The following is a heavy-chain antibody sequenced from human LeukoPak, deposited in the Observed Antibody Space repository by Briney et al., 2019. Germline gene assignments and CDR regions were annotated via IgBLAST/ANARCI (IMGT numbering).Heavy chain of an antibody. J-gene: IGHJ4*02. D-gene: IGHD5-12*01. Sequence: PSETLSLTCTVSGGSISSSSYYWGWIRQPPGKGLEWIGSIYYSGSTYYNPSLKSRVTISVDTSKNQFSLKLSSVTAADTAVYYCARRRVVGDYDYWGQGTLVTVSS. CDR2: IYYSGST. CDR3: ARRRVVGDYDY. V-gene: IGHV4-39*01. CDR1: GGSISSSSYY.